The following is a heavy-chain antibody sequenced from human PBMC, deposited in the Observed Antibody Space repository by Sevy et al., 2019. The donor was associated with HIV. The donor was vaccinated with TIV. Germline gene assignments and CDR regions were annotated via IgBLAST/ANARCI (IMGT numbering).Heavy chain of an antibody. CDR1: GFTFSSYA. Sequence: GGSLRLSCAASGFTFSSYAMHWVRQAPGKGLEWVAVISYDGSNKYYADSVKGRFTISRDNSKNTLYLQMNSLRAEDTAVYYCARDYGDDGLTVYDWGRGNLVTVSS. J-gene: IGHJ2*01. D-gene: IGHD3-9*01. CDR3: ARDYGDDGLTVYD. CDR2: ISYDGSNK. V-gene: IGHV3-30-3*01.